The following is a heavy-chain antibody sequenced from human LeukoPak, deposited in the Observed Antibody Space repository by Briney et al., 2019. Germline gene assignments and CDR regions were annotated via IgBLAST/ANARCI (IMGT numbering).Heavy chain of an antibody. J-gene: IGHJ5*02. CDR2: IYYSGNT. Sequence: SETLSLTCTVSGASISISSYYWGWIRQTPGKGLEWIGTIYYSGNTYYNPSLKSRVTISVDTSKNQFSLKLSSVTAADTAVYYCALVYASSWFGPWGQGILVIVSS. D-gene: IGHD2-8*01. CDR1: GASISISSYY. CDR3: ALVYASSWFGP. V-gene: IGHV4-39*01.